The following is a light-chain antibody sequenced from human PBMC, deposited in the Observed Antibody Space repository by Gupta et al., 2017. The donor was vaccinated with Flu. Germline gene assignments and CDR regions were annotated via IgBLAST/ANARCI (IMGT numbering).Light chain of an antibody. Sequence: DIVMTQSPLSLPVTPGEPASISCRSSQSLLHSNGYKYLDWYLQKPGQSPQLLTCLGSNRASGVPDRFSGSGSGTDFTLKISRVEAEDVGVYYCMQALQAPFTFGPGTKVDLK. CDR2: LGS. CDR3: MQALQAPFT. J-gene: IGKJ3*01. V-gene: IGKV2-28*01. CDR1: QSLLHSNGYKY.